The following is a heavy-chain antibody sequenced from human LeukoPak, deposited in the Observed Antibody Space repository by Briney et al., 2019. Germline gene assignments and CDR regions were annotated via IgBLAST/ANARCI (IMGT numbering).Heavy chain of an antibody. CDR2: IYHSGST. Sequence: SGTLSLTCAVSGDSISIINWWSWVRQSPGKGLEWIGEIYHSGSTNYNPSLESRVTMSVDKSKNQFSLKLSSVTAADTAVYYCARGYSSWNPWGQGTLVTVSS. CDR1: GDSISIINW. CDR3: ARGYSSWNP. V-gene: IGHV4-4*02. J-gene: IGHJ1*01. D-gene: IGHD6-13*01.